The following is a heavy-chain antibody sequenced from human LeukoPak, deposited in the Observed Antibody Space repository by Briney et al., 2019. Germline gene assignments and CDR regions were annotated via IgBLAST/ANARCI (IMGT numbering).Heavy chain of an antibody. Sequence: LRLSCAASGFTFSTYWMSWVRQPPGKGLEWVANIKQDGSEKYYVDSVKGRFTISRDNAENSLYLQMNNLRVEDMAVYYCVRSLSLAYWGQGALVTVSS. V-gene: IGHV3-7*01. J-gene: IGHJ4*02. CDR1: GFTFSTYW. CDR3: VRSLSLAY. CDR2: IKQDGSEK. D-gene: IGHD3-16*01.